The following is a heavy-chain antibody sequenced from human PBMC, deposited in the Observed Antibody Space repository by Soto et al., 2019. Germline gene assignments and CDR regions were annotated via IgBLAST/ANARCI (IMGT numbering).Heavy chain of an antibody. V-gene: IGHV1-2*04. CDR1: GYTFTGYY. J-gene: IGHJ4*02. CDR3: ARDQRTTYYDCWSGYKGVGYFDY. D-gene: IGHD3-3*01. Sequence: QVQLVQSGAEVKKPGASVKVSCKASGYTFTGYYMHWVRQAPGQGLERMGWINPNSGGTNYAQKFQGWVTMTRDTSSSTAYMGLGRLSSDDTGVYYCARDQRTTYYDCWSGYKGVGYFDYWGQGTLVTVSS. CDR2: INPNSGGT.